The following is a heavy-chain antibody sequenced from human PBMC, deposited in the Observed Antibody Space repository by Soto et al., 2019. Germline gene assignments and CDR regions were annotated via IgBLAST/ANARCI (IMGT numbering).Heavy chain of an antibody. CDR2: IYDSGTT. J-gene: IGHJ4*02. D-gene: IGHD4-17*01. Sequence: SETLSLTCTVSGGSITGYYWSWIRQPPGKGLEWIGYIYDSGTTTYNAALKSRVTISADTSKSQFSLNLRSVTAADTAVYYCARRNYGEEGYFFYFWGQGLLVTVSS. CDR3: ARRNYGEEGYFFYF. V-gene: IGHV4-59*08. CDR1: GGSITGYY.